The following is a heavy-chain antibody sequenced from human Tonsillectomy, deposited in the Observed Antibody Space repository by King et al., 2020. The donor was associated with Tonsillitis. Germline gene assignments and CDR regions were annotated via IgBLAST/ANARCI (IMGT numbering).Heavy chain of an antibody. Sequence: QLQESGSGLVRPSQTLSLTCTVSGGSIRSGGYSWSWIRQPPGEGLEWIGNIYHNGATYYTPSLKNRVTISLDTSKNQFSLKLNSVTAADTAIYYCARAYYDFWTGHVMRCFDPWGQGTLVTVSS. J-gene: IGHJ5*02. D-gene: IGHD3-3*01. V-gene: IGHV4-30-2*01. CDR2: IYHNGAT. CDR3: ARAYYDFWTGHVMRCFDP. CDR1: GGSIRSGGYS.